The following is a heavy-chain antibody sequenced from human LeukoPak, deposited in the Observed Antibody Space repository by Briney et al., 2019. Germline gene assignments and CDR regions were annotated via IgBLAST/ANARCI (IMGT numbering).Heavy chain of an antibody. CDR3: AKSPTPMNYYDSSGYYSGGWFDY. D-gene: IGHD3-22*01. CDR1: GFTFSSYA. Sequence: GGSLRLSCAASGFTFSSYAMSWVRQAPGKGLEWVSAISGSGGSTYYADSVKGRFTISRDNSKNTLYLQMNSLRAEDTAVYYCAKSPTPMNYYDSSGYYSGGWFDYWGQGTLDTVSS. J-gene: IGHJ4*02. CDR2: ISGSGGST. V-gene: IGHV3-23*01.